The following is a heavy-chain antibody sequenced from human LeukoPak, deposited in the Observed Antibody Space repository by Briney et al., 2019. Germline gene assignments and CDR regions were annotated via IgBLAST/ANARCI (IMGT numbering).Heavy chain of an antibody. J-gene: IGHJ4*02. D-gene: IGHD3-10*01. CDR3: ARDITMVRGVIIRAPLGFDY. CDR1: GFTFSSYS. V-gene: IGHV3-48*02. Sequence: GGALRLSCAAPGFTFSSYSMNWVRQAPGKGLEWVSYISSDNSTIYYADSVKDRFTISRDNAKNSLYLQMNSLRDEDTAVYDCARDITMVRGVIIRAPLGFDYWGQGTLVTVSS. CDR2: ISSDNSTI.